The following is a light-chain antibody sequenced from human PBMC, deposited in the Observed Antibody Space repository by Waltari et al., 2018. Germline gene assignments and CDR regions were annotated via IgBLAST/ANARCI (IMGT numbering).Light chain of an antibody. Sequence: QSALTQPASVSGSPGQSITISCTGTSSDVGGYPYVSWYQQHPGKAPKLMIYEVSNRPSGVSNRFFGSKSGNTASLTISGLQTDDEADYYCSSYTTSRPWVFGGGTKVTVL. V-gene: IGLV2-14*01. CDR2: EVS. CDR1: SSDVGGYPY. J-gene: IGLJ3*02. CDR3: SSYTTSRPWV.